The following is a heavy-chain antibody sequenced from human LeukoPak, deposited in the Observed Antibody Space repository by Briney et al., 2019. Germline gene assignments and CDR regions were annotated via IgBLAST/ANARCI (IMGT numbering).Heavy chain of an antibody. CDR1: GGSISSSNYY. J-gene: IGHJ4*02. Sequence: PSETLSLTCTVSGGSISSSNYYWGWIRQPPGKGLEWIGSIYYRGSTYYNPSLKSRITISVDTSKNQFSLKLSSVTAADTAVYYCARESAGPGGWLPFDYWGQGTLVTVSS. CDR2: IYYRGST. V-gene: IGHV4-39*07. CDR3: ARESAGPGGWLPFDY. D-gene: IGHD5-18*01.